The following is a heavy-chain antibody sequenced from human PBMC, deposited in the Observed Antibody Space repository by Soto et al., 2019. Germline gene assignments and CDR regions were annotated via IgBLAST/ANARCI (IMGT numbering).Heavy chain of an antibody. Sequence: SETLSLTCTVSGGSISSYYWSWIRQPAGKGLEWIGRIYTSGSTNYNPSLKSRVTMSVDTSKNQFSLKLSSVTAADTAVYYCARSITIFGVVIIRHDAFDIWGQGTMVTVS. J-gene: IGHJ3*02. V-gene: IGHV4-4*07. CDR3: ARSITIFGVVIIRHDAFDI. CDR1: GGSISSYY. CDR2: IYTSGST. D-gene: IGHD3-3*01.